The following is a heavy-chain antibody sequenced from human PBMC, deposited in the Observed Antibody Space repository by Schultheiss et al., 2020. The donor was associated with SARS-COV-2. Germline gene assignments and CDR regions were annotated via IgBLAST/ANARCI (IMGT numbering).Heavy chain of an antibody. Sequence: SETLSLTCAVYGGPFNNYYWGWIRQPPGKGLEWIGSIYHSGSTYYNPSLKSRVTISVDTSKNQFSLKLSSVTAADTAVYYCARAIILRVAFDIWGQGTMVTVSS. V-gene: IGHV4-38-2*01. CDR2: IYHSGST. J-gene: IGHJ3*02. CDR3: ARAIILRVAFDI. CDR1: GGPFNNYY. D-gene: IGHD3-3*01.